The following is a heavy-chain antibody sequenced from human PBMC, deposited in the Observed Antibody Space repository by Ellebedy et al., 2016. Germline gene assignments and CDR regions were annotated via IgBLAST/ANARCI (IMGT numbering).Heavy chain of an antibody. J-gene: IGHJ6*02. D-gene: IGHD6-19*01. Sequence: GSLRLXCSVSGGSLSTFQWNWIRQSPGGGLEWVGYMSYSGEATYNLSLESRLTISVDTSTNHLFLEVRSVTAADTAIYYCARAAYSGGWPYGLDVWGPGTTVTVS. CDR2: MSYSGEA. CDR1: GGSLSTFQ. V-gene: IGHV4-59*12. CDR3: ARAAYSGGWPYGLDV.